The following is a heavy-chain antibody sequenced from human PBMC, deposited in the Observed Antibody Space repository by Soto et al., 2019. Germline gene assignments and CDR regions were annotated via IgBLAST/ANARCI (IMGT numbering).Heavy chain of an antibody. CDR3: TKSRERYCSSDSCSGFDP. Sequence: GESLKISCKGSGYSFTSYWIGWVRLMPGRGLEWMGIIYPGDSDTRYSPSFQGQVTISVDKSISTAYLQWTSLKASDSGLYYCTKSRERYCSSDSCSGFDPWGQGTLVTVSS. D-gene: IGHD2-2*01. V-gene: IGHV5-51*01. J-gene: IGHJ5*02. CDR2: IYPGDSDT. CDR1: GYSFTSYW.